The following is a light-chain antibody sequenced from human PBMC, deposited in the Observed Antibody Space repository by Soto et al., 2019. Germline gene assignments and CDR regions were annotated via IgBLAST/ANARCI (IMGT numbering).Light chain of an antibody. J-gene: IGKJ1*01. CDR3: QHYNSYSEA. V-gene: IGKV1-5*03. Sequence: DVRMTQSPSSLSASVGDTITITCRASRTINTYLNWFQQKPGKAPKLLIYKASTLKSGVPSRFSGSGSGTEFTLTISSLQPDDFATYYCQHYNSYSEAFGQGTKVDIK. CDR1: RTINTY. CDR2: KAS.